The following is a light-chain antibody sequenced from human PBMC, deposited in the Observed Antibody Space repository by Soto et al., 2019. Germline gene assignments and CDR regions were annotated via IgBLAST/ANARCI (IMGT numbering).Light chain of an antibody. V-gene: IGKV3-11*01. CDR2: DAS. J-gene: IGKJ3*01. CDR1: QSVSSS. CDR3: QQRTNWVFT. Sequence: EIVLTQSPATLSLSPGERATLSCRASQSVSSSLAWYQQKPGQAPRLLIYDASNRATGIPARFSGSGSGTDFTLTISRLEPEDFAVYYCQQRTNWVFTFGPGTRVDIK.